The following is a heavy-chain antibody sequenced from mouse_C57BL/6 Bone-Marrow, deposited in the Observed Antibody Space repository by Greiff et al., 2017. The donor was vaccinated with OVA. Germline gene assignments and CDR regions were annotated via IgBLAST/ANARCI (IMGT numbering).Heavy chain of an antibody. CDR2: IDPSDSYT. CDR3: ARSGYGSRRAWFAY. CDR1: GYTFTSYW. D-gene: IGHD1-1*01. V-gene: IGHV1-69*01. Sequence: VQLQQPGAELVMPGASVKLSCKASGYTFTSYWMHWVKQRPGQGLEWIGEIDPSDSYTNYNQKFKGKSTLTVDKSSSTAYMQLSSLTSEDSAVDYCARSGYGSRRAWFAYWGQGTLVTVSA. J-gene: IGHJ3*01.